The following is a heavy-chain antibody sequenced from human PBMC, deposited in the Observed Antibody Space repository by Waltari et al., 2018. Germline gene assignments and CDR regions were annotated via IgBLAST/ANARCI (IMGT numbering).Heavy chain of an antibody. CDR2: FIPVCGTA. CDR1: GGTFSSYA. CDR3: ARENTAMGFDY. Sequence: QVQLVQSGAEVKKPGSSVKVSCKASGGTFSSYAISWVRQAPGQGLEWMGGFIPVCGTAKYAKKFQGRVTITADESTSTAYMELSSLRSEDTAVYYCARENTAMGFDYWGQGTLVTVSS. J-gene: IGHJ4*02. V-gene: IGHV1-69*01. D-gene: IGHD5-18*01.